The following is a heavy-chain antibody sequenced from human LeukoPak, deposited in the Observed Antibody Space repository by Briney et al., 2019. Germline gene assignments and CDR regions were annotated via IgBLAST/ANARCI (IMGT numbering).Heavy chain of an antibody. Sequence: PSETLSLTCTVSGGSISSSSYYWGWIRQPPGKGLEWIGSIYYSGSTYYNPSLKSRVTISVDTSKNQFSLKLSSVTAADTAVYYCAREGYDTMVRGPLNVWGKGTTVTVSS. CDR3: AREGYDTMVRGPLNV. J-gene: IGHJ6*04. CDR2: IYYSGST. D-gene: IGHD3-10*01. CDR1: GGSISSSSYY. V-gene: IGHV4-39*07.